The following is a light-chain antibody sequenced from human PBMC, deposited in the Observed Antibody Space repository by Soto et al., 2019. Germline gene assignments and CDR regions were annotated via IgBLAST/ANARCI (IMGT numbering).Light chain of an antibody. J-gene: IGKJ4*01. Sequence: DIVMTQSPDSLAVSLGERATINCKSSQSALYSSNNKNYLAWYQQKPGQPPKLLIYWASTRESGVPDRFSGNGAGTDFTLTISSLQAEDVAVYYCQQYYSTPVTFGGGTKMEIK. V-gene: IGKV4-1*01. CDR3: QQYYSTPVT. CDR2: WAS. CDR1: QSALYSSNNKNY.